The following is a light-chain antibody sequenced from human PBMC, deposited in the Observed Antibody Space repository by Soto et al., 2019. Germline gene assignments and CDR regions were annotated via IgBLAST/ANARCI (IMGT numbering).Light chain of an antibody. V-gene: IGKV3-20*01. CDR3: QQYGSSPRT. CDR2: GAS. Sequence: EIVLTQSPGTLSLSPGERATLSCRASQSVSSYLAWYQQKPGQAPRLLIYGASSRATGIPDSFSGSGSGTDFTLTISRLEPEDFAVYYCQQYGSSPRTFDQGTKVEIK. J-gene: IGKJ1*01. CDR1: QSVSSY.